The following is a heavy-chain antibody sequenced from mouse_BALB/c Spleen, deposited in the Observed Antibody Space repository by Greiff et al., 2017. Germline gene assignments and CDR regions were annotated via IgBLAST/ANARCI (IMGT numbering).Heavy chain of an antibody. CDR3: AREDDGYLAY. V-gene: IGHV5-17*02. J-gene: IGHJ3*01. CDR1: GFTFSSFG. CDR2: ISSGSSTI. D-gene: IGHD2-3*01. Sequence: EVKLMESGGGLVQPGGSRKLSCAASGFTFSSFGMHWVRQAPEKGLEWVAYISSGSSTIYYADTVKGRFTISRDNPKNTLFLQMTSLRSEDTAMYYCAREDDGYLAYWGQGTLVTVSA.